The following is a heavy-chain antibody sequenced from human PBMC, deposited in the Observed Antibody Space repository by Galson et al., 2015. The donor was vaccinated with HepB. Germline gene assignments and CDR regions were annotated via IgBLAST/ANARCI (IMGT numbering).Heavy chain of an antibody. V-gene: IGHV5-51*01. CDR2: IYPGDSDT. CDR1: GYSFTSYW. D-gene: IGHD3-10*01. Sequence: QSGAEVKKPGESLKISCKGSGYSFTSYWIGWVRQMPGKGLEWMGIIYPGDSDTRYSPSFQGQVTISADKSISTAYLQWSSLKASDTAMYYCARYYYGSGSYLWGIFRHFDYWGQGTLVTVSS. CDR3: ARYYYGSGSYLWGIFRHFDY. J-gene: IGHJ4*02.